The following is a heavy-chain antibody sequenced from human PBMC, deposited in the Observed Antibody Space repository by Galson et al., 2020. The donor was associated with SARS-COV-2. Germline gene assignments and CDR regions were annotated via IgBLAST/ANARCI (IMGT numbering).Heavy chain of an antibody. D-gene: IGHD2-15*01. CDR2: ISSSGSSI. CDR1: GFTFSDYF. Sequence: GESLKISCAASGFTFSDYFMSWVRQAPGKGLEWVSYISSSGSSINYADSVKGRFTISRDNAKNSLNLQMNSLRVEDTAVYYCASVGDCSGGICYGAEYFQHWGQGTLVTVSS. J-gene: IGHJ1*01. V-gene: IGHV3-11*04. CDR3: ASVGDCSGGICYGAEYFQH.